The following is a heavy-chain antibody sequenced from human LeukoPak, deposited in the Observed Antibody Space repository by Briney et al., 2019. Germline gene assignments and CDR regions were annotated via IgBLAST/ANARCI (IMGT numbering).Heavy chain of an antibody. D-gene: IGHD3-10*01. CDR2: IYTSGST. J-gene: IGHJ6*03. V-gene: IGHV4-4*09. Sequence: SETLSLICTVSGGSISSYYWSWIRQPPGKGLEWIGYIYTSGSTNYNPSLKSRVTISVDTSKNQFSLKLSSVTAADTAVYYCARRGRFGDYYYYMDVWGKGTTVTVSS. CDR3: ARRGRFGDYYYYMDV. CDR1: GGSISSYY.